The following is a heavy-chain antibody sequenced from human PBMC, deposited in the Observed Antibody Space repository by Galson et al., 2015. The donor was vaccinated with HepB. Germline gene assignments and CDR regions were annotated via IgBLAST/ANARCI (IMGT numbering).Heavy chain of an antibody. J-gene: IGHJ4*02. CDR1: GFTFSSYG. CDR2: IWYDGSNK. V-gene: IGHV3-33*08. CDR3: ARGPPGTAMVTLFDY. Sequence: SLRLSCAASGFTFSSYGMHWVRQAPGKGLEWVAVIWYDGSNKYYADSVKGRFTISRDNSKNTLYLQMNSLRAEDTAVYYCARGPPGTAMVTLFDYWGQGTLVTVSS. D-gene: IGHD5-18*01.